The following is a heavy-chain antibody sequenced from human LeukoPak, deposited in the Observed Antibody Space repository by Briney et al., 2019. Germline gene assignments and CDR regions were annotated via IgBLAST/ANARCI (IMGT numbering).Heavy chain of an antibody. CDR3: ARSTAGTFDFDY. Sequence: PSETLSLTCTVSGGSISSGSYYWSWIRQPAGKGLEWIGCIYTSGSTNYNPSLKSRVTISVDTSKNQFSLKLSSVTAADTAVYYCARSTAGTFDFDYWGQGTLVTVSS. V-gene: IGHV4-61*02. CDR2: IYTSGST. D-gene: IGHD6-19*01. CDR1: GGSISSGSYY. J-gene: IGHJ4*02.